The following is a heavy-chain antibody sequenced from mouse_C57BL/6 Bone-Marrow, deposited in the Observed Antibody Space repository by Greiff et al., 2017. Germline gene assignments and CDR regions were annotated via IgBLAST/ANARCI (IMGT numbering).Heavy chain of an antibody. Sequence: VQLKESGPGLVKPSQSLSLTCSVTGYSITSGYYWNWIRQFPGNKLEWMGYISYDGSNNYNPSLKNRISITRDTSKNQFFLKLNSVTTEDTATYYCAYDGPWYFDVWGTGTTVTVSS. CDR1: GYSITSGYY. CDR2: ISYDGSN. J-gene: IGHJ1*03. CDR3: AYDGPWYFDV. D-gene: IGHD2-3*01. V-gene: IGHV3-6*01.